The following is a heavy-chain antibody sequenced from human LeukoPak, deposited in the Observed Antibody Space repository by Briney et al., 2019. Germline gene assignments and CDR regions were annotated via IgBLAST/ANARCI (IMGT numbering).Heavy chain of an antibody. CDR3: ATGGVLRYFDWLLPFGY. Sequence: ASVKVSCKVSGYTLTELSMHWVRQAPGEGLEWMGGFDPEDGETIYAQKFQGRVTMTEDTSTDTAYMELSSLRSEDTAVYYCATGGVLRYFDWLLPFGYWGQGTLVTVSS. D-gene: IGHD3-9*01. V-gene: IGHV1-24*01. J-gene: IGHJ4*02. CDR2: FDPEDGET. CDR1: GYTLTELS.